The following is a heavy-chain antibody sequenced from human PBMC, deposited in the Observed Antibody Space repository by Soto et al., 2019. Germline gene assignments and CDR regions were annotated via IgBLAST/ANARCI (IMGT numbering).Heavy chain of an antibody. CDR1: GFTFNRYA. V-gene: IGHV3-23*01. J-gene: IGHJ5*02. D-gene: IGHD3-9*01. Sequence: GGSLRLSCAASGFTFNRYAMSWVRQAPGKGLEWVSTISGSGRSTYYADSVKGRFTISRDNSKNTLYLQMNSLRAEDTAVYYCARGEYYDILTGHGWFVPWGQGTLVTVSS. CDR2: ISGSGRST. CDR3: ARGEYYDILTGHGWFVP.